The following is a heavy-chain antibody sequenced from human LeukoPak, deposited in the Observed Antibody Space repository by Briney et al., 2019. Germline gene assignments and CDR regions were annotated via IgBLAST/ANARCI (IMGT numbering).Heavy chain of an antibody. D-gene: IGHD2-21*02. CDR1: GGTFSSYA. J-gene: IGHJ3*02. Sequence: GSSVKVSCKASGGTFSSYANSWVRQAPGQGLEWMGRIIPIFGIANYAQKFQGRVTITADKSTSTAYMELSSLRSEDTAVYYCAIGDRGVMKGAFDIWGQGTMVTVSS. CDR2: IIPIFGIA. CDR3: AIGDRGVMKGAFDI. V-gene: IGHV1-69*04.